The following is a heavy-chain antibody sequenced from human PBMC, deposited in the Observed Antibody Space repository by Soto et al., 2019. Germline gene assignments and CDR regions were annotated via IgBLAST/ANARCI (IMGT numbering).Heavy chain of an antibody. CDR3: AKESSSWQRYGMEV. CDR2: IWYDGSNK. V-gene: IGHV3-33*03. D-gene: IGHD6-13*01. CDR1: GFTFSSYG. Sequence: QVQLVESGGGVVQPGRSLRLSCAASGFTFSSYGLHWVRQAPGQGLEWVAVIWYDGSNKYYADSVKGRITISRDESNNALDLQINSLRAEDTAVDYCAKESSSWQRYGMEVWGQGTTVTVSS. J-gene: IGHJ6*01.